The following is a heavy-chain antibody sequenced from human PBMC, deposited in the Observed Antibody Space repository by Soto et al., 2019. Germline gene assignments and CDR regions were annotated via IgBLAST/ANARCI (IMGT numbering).Heavy chain of an antibody. D-gene: IGHD1-26*01. Sequence: QVQLQESGPGLVKPSGTLSLTCGVFGGSISNSNWWTWDRQPPGKGLEWIGEIYHTGSTNYNSSLMSRVTISLDKPNNQFSLKLSSVTAADTAVYYCAHRPIVGAAIWGQGTLVTVSS. CDR2: IYHTGST. CDR3: AHRPIVGAAI. CDR1: GGSISNSNW. J-gene: IGHJ4*02. V-gene: IGHV4-4*02.